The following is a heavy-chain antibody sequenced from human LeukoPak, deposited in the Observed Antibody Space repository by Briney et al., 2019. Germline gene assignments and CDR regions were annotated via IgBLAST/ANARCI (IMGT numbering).Heavy chain of an antibody. CDR3: ARVPFLLSGFWDY. CDR2: INPSGGST. Sequence: ASVKVSCKALGYSFTDFYIHWVRQAPGQGLEWMGIINPSGGSTIYPQKFQGRVSMTRDTSTSTVYMELSSLRSEDTAVYYCARVPFLLSGFWDYWGQGTLVTVSS. J-gene: IGHJ4*02. D-gene: IGHD6-25*01. V-gene: IGHV1-46*01. CDR1: GYSFTDFY.